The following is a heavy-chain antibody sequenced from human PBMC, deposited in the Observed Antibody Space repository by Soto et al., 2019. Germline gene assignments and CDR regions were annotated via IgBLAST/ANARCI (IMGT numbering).Heavy chain of an antibody. CDR2: ISWNSGSI. J-gene: IGHJ3*02. D-gene: IGHD1-26*01. V-gene: IGHV3-9*01. CDR1: GFTFDDYA. Sequence: EVQLVESGGGLVQPGRSLRLSCAASGFTFDDYAMHWVRQAPGKGLEWVSGISWNSGSIGYADSVKGRFTISRDNAKNSLYLKMNSLRAEDTALYYCAKSRGDTTSGAFDIWGQGTMVTVSS. CDR3: AKSRGDTTSGAFDI.